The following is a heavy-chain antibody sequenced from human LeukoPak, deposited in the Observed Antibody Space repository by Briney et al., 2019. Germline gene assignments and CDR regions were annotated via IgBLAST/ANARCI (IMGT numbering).Heavy chain of an antibody. CDR3: ARGWGYHDH. CDR2: ISYDGSNK. V-gene: IGHV3-30*04. Sequence: GGSLRLSCAASGFTFSSYAMHWVRQAPGKGLEWVAVISYDGSNKYYADSVKGRFTISRDNSKNTLYLQMNSLRAEDTAVYYCARGWGYHDHWGQGTLVTVSS. J-gene: IGHJ4*02. CDR1: GFTFSSYA. D-gene: IGHD3-16*02.